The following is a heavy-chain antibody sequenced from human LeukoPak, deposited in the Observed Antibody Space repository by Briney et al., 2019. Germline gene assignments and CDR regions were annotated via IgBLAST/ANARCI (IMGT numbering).Heavy chain of an antibody. CDR2: TSSSDDGK. CDR3: AKGPYYYDSSDY. J-gene: IGHJ4*02. V-gene: IGHV3-23*01. Sequence: GGSLRLSCTVSGFSLSSYAMSWVRRAPGKGLEWVSATSSSDDGKYYADSVRGRFTISRDNSRNTMYLQMNSLRAEDAAVYYCAKGPYYYDSSDYWGQGTLVTVSS. D-gene: IGHD3-22*01. CDR1: GFSLSSYA.